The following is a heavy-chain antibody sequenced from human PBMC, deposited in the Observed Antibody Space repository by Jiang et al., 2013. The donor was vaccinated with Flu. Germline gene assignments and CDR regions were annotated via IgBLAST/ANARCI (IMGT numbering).Heavy chain of an antibody. CDR3: ARDHNGSDPTDY. CDR1: GYSFTSFY. Sequence: GAEVKKPGASVTLSCKTSGYSFTSFYVHWVRQAPGQGLEWVGLINPLSGTTSYTQRFQDRVTVTRDTSTSTVYMEVTGLRSDDTAVYYCARDHNGSDPTDYWGQGTLVTVSS. D-gene: IGHD5-12*01. CDR2: INPLSGTT. V-gene: IGHV1-46*01. J-gene: IGHJ4*02.